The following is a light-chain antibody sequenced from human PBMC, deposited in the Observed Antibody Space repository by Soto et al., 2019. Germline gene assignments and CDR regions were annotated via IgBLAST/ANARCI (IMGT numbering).Light chain of an antibody. CDR2: AAS. CDR1: QDIRDD. J-gene: IGKJ2*01. V-gene: IGKV1-17*01. Sequence: DIQMTQSPSSLSASVGDRVTITCRASQDIRDDLGWYQQKVGKAPKRLIYAASSLQSGVPSRFSGSGSGTEFTLTISSLQPEDFATYYCLQYNSHPRTFVQGTRLEIK. CDR3: LQYNSHPRT.